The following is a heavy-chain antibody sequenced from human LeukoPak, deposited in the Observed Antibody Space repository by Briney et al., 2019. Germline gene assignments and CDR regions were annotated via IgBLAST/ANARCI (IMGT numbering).Heavy chain of an antibody. Sequence: SETLSLTCTVSGGSISSYYWSWIRRPPGKGLEWIGYIYYSGSTNYNPSLKSRVTISVDTSKNQFSLKLSSVTAADTAVYYCARGYSGNPMDAFDIWGQGTMVTVSS. V-gene: IGHV4-59*01. CDR2: IYYSGST. D-gene: IGHD1-26*01. CDR3: ARGYSGNPMDAFDI. J-gene: IGHJ3*02. CDR1: GGSISSYY.